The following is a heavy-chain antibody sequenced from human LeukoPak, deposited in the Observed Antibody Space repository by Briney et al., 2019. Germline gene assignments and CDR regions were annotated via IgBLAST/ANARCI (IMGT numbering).Heavy chain of an antibody. V-gene: IGHV3-49*03. D-gene: IGHD6-13*01. CDR2: IRSKAYGGTT. CDR1: GFTFSSYA. CDR3: TRDLGRQQLVRGPFDY. Sequence: PGGSLRLSCAASGFTFSSYAMSWFRQAPGKGLEWVGFIRSKAYGGTTEYAASVKGRFTISRDDSKSIAYLQMNSLKTEDTAVYYCTRDLGRQQLVRGPFDYWGQGTLVTVSS. J-gene: IGHJ4*02.